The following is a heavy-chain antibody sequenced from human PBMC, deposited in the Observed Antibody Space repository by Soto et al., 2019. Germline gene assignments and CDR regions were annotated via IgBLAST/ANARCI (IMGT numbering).Heavy chain of an antibody. CDR2: IYHSGST. V-gene: IGHV4-4*02. J-gene: IGHJ6*02. CDR1: GGSISSSNW. D-gene: IGHD3-10*01. CDR3: ARGMVRGVRFYYGMDV. Sequence: SETLSLTCAVSGGSISSSNWWSWVRQPPGKGLEWIGEIYHSGSTNYNPSLKSRVTISVDKSKNQFSLKLSSVTAADTAVYYCARGMVRGVRFYYGMDVWGQGTTVTVSS.